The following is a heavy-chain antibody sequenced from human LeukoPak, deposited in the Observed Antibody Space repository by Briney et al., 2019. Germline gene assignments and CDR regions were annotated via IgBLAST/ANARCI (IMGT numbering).Heavy chain of an antibody. CDR3: ARAIYLRLCSSTSCRRYDAFDI. CDR1: GGSFSGYY. V-gene: IGHV4-34*01. D-gene: IGHD2-2*01. J-gene: IGHJ3*02. CDR2: INHSGST. Sequence: SETLSLTCAVYGGSFSGYYWSWIRQPPGKGLEWIGEINHSGSTNYNPSLKSRVTISVDTSKNQFSLKLSSVTAADTAVYYCARAIYLRLCSSTSCRRYDAFDIWGQGTMVTVSS.